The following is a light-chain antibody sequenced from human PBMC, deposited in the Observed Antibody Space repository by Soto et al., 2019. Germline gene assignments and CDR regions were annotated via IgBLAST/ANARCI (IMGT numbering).Light chain of an antibody. CDR1: AGDVGSYNL. CDR3: SSFASYISSYV. J-gene: IGLJ1*01. Sequence: QSALTQPDSVSGSPGQSITISCTGTAGDVGSYNLVSWYQQRPGKAPKLLIYEATKRPLGLSNRFSGSRSGNTASLTISGFQAEDEADYYCSSFASYISSYVFGPGTKVTVL. V-gene: IGLV2-23*01. CDR2: EAT.